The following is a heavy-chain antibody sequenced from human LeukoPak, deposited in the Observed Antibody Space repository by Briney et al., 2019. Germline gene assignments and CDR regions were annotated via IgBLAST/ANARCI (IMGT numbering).Heavy chain of an antibody. J-gene: IGHJ4*02. CDR2: IGESDGRT. CDR3: AKGPTDSCWEKLHD. V-gene: IGHV3-23*01. CDR1: GFAVTTLA. D-gene: IGHD1-26*01. Sequence: GGSLRLSCAASGFAVTTLAMTWVRQAPGKGLEWVSVIGESDGRTYYADSVTCRFTISRDESKNTQYLQMNSLRAEDTAVYYCAKGPTDSCWEKLHDWGQGTLVTVSS.